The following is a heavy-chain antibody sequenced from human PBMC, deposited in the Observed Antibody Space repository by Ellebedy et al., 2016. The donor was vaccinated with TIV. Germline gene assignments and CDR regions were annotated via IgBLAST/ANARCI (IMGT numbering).Heavy chain of an antibody. Sequence: SETLSLXCTVSGGSISSYYWSWIRQPPGKGLEWIGYIYHSGSTYYNPSLKSRVTISVDRSKNQFSLKLSSVTAADTAVYYCAREKRWLQFSAFDIWGQGTMVTVSS. D-gene: IGHD5-24*01. CDR3: AREKRWLQFSAFDI. J-gene: IGHJ3*02. CDR2: IYHSGST. CDR1: GGSISSYY. V-gene: IGHV4-59*12.